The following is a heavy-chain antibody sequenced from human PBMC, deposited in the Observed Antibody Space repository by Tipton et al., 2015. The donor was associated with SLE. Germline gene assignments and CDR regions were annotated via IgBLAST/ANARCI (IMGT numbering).Heavy chain of an antibody. V-gene: IGHV1-69*01. CDR3: ARDGEGVFGLGMARF. CDR2: IMPIFDKT. D-gene: IGHD3/OR15-3a*01. Sequence: QVQLVQSGAEVKKPGSSVKVSCKASGGSFSNYAISWVRQAPGQGLEWMGGIMPIFDKTKYAQKFQDRVTMTADESTGTVYLELTSLRSDDTAVYYCARDGEGVFGLGMARFWGQGTLVIVSS. J-gene: IGHJ4*02. CDR1: GGSFSNYA.